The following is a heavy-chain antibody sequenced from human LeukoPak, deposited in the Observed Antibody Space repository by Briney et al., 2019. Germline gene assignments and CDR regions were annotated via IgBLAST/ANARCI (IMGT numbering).Heavy chain of an antibody. CDR1: GYTFTSYR. V-gene: IGHV1-18*01. CDR2: ISAYNGNT. D-gene: IGHD6-19*01. J-gene: IGHJ4*02. Sequence: ASVKVSCEASGYTFTSYRISWVRQAPGQGLEWMGWISAYNGNTNYAQKFQDRVTMTTDTSTNTAYMELRSLRSDDTAVYYCAASGWSKPYYFDYWGQGTLVTVSS. CDR3: AASGWSKPYYFDY.